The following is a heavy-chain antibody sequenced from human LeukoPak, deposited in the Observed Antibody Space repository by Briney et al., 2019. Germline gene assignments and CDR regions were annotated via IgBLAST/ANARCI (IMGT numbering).Heavy chain of an antibody. V-gene: IGHV1-2*02. CDR2: ISPNSGGT. CDR3: AALGNPYCAFDI. Sequence: GSSVKVSCKASVGTLSSYAISWLRQAPGQALEWMGWISPNSGGTNYAQKFQGRVTMTRDTSISTAYMELSRLRSDDTAVYYCAALGNPYCAFDIWGQGTMVTLSS. J-gene: IGHJ3*02. D-gene: IGHD7-27*01. CDR1: VGTLSSYA.